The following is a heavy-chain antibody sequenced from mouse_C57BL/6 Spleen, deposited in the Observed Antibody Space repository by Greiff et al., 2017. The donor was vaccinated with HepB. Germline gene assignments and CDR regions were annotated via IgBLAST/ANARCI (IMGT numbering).Heavy chain of an antibody. CDR1: GYAFSSSW. J-gene: IGHJ3*01. CDR3: AGWAGWGFAY. CDR2: IYPGDGDT. Sequence: VQLQQSGPALVKPGASVKISCKASGYAFSSSWMNWVKQRPGKGLEWIGRIYPGDGDTNYNGKFKGKATLTADKSSSTAYMQLSSLTSEDSAVYFCAGWAGWGFAYWGEGTLVTVSA. V-gene: IGHV1-82*01. D-gene: IGHD3-3*01.